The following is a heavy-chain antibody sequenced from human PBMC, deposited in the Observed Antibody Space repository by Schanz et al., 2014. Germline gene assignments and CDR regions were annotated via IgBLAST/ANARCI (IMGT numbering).Heavy chain of an antibody. CDR3: AFDRDDAYDI. Sequence: QVQLVQSGAEVKKPGASMKVSCKASGRTFIVYHVLHWVRQAPGQGLEWMGRISPNSGDTHSAQKFQGRVTMTWDTSTTTVYMDLSSLISEDTAVYYCAFDRDDAYDIWGQGTTVTVS. CDR1: GRTFIVYH. V-gene: IGHV1-2*06. J-gene: IGHJ3*02. D-gene: IGHD3-9*01. CDR2: ISPNSGDT.